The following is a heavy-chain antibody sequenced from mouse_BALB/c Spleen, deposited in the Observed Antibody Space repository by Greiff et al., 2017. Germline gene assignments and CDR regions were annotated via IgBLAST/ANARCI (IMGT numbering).Heavy chain of an antibody. V-gene: IGHV5-9-3*01. D-gene: IGHD2-4*01. CDR3: ARHEGMITTSWFAY. CDR1: GFTFSSYA. J-gene: IGHJ3*01. CDR2: ISSGGSYT. Sequence: EVHLVESGGGLVKPGGSLKLSCAASGFTFSSYAMSWVRQTPEKRLEWVATISSGGSYTYYPDSVKGRLTISRDNAKNTLYLQMSSLRSEDTAMYYCARHEGMITTSWFAYWGQGTLVTVSA.